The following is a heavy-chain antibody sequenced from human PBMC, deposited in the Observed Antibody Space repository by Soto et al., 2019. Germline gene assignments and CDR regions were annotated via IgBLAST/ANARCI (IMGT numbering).Heavy chain of an antibody. CDR3: ARPVSVGAYAVDDALDI. D-gene: IGHD5-12*01. CDR1: GYMFTSYW. J-gene: IGHJ3*02. V-gene: IGHV5-51*01. Sequence: GESLKISCKGSGYMFTSYWIGWVRQMPGKGLEWRGVIYPGDSETSYSPSFQGRVTISADKSSNLAYLQWSSLKASDTATYYCARPVSVGAYAVDDALDIWGQGTLVTVS. CDR2: IYPGDSET.